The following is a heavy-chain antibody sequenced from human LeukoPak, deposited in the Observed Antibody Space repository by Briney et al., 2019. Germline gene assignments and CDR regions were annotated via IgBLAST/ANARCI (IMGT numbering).Heavy chain of an antibody. CDR2: ISSSSSTI. Sequence: GGSLRLSCAASGFTFSSYSMNWVRQAPGKRLEWVSSISSSSSTIYYADSVKGRFTISRDNAKNSLYLQMNSLRAEDTAVYYCARAYYDSSGYHYFDYWGQGTLVTVSS. CDR3: ARAYYDSSGYHYFDY. D-gene: IGHD3-22*01. J-gene: IGHJ4*02. CDR1: GFTFSSYS. V-gene: IGHV3-48*01.